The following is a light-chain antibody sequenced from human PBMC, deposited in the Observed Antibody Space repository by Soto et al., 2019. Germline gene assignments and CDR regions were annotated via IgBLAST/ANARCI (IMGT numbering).Light chain of an antibody. CDR2: GAS. V-gene: IGKV3-20*01. Sequence: EIVLTKSPGTLSLSPGERATLSCRASQSVSSSYLAWYQQKPGQAPRLLIYGASSRATCIPDRFSGSVSGTDFTLTISRLEPEDFAVYYCQQYGSSPSTFGQGTKLAIK. CDR1: QSVSSSY. J-gene: IGKJ2*02. CDR3: QQYGSSPST.